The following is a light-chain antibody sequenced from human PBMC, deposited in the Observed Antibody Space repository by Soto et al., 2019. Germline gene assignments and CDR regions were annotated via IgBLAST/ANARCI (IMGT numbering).Light chain of an antibody. CDR1: QSVSSN. J-gene: IGKJ1*01. CDR2: GAS. CDR3: QQYGSSPGT. Sequence: ETALTQSPATLSLSPGERATLSCRASQSVSSNLAWYQQKPGQAPRLLIYGASSRATGIPDRFSGSGSGTDFTLTISRLEPEDFAVYYCQQYGSSPGTFGQGTKVDIK. V-gene: IGKV3-20*01.